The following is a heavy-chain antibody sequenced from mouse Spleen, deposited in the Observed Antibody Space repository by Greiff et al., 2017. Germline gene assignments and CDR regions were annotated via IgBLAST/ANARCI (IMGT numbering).Heavy chain of an antibody. D-gene: IGHD1-2*01. Sequence: VQLQQSGPVLVKPGASVKMSCKASGYTFTDYYMNWVKQSHGKSLEWIGVINPYNGGTSYNQKFKGKATLTVDKSSSTAYMELNSLTSEDSADYYCADYYGYVAMDYWGQGTSVTVSS. V-gene: IGHV1-19*01. CDR1: GYTFTDYY. CDR3: ADYYGYVAMDY. CDR2: INPYNGGT. J-gene: IGHJ4*01.